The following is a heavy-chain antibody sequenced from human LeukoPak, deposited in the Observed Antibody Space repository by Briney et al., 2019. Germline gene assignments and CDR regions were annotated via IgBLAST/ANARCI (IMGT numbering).Heavy chain of an antibody. CDR2: IYPDDSDI. CDR3: ARHRVQIWQNELDY. D-gene: IGHD5-18*01. Sequence: LGESLKTSCKASGYSFTTYWIAWVRQMPGKGLEWMGIIYPDDSDIKYSPSFQGQVTISVDRSINTACLQWGSLKAADTAIYYCARHRVQIWQNELDYWGQGTLVTVSS. CDR1: GYSFTTYW. J-gene: IGHJ4*02. V-gene: IGHV5-51*01.